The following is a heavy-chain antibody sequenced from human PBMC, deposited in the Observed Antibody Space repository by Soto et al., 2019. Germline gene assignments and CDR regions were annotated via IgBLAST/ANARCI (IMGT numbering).Heavy chain of an antibody. Sequence: SETLFLTCSVSGGSVSDKTYYWSWIRQPPGKRLEWIGYACYSGTTTYNPSLKSRGTLSVDLSTNRSSLRLSLATPPASASYYRARTTSVSNSFLPIYIFDYWGDVTQVTDSS. D-gene: IGHD3-9*01. CDR3: ARTTSVSNSFLPIYIFDY. CDR2: ACYSGTT. J-gene: IGHJ4*01. V-gene: IGHV4-61*01. CDR1: GGSVSDKTYY.